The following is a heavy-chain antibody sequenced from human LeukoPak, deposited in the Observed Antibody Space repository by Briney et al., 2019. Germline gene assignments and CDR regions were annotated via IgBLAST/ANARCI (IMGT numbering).Heavy chain of an antibody. CDR1: GFTFSSYS. CDR3: ARSSGWLNDY. D-gene: IGHD6-19*01. CDR2: IKKDGSEK. J-gene: IGHJ4*02. Sequence: QPGGSLRLSCAASGFTFSSYSMNWVRQVPGKGLEWVANIKKDGSEKNYVDSVEGRFTISRDNAKNSLYLQMNNLRAEDTAVYYCARSSGWLNDYWGQGTLVTVSS. V-gene: IGHV3-7*01.